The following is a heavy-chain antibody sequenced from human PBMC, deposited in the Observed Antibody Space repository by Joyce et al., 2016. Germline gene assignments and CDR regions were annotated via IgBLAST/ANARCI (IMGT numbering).Heavy chain of an antibody. CDR2: ISASGGST. J-gene: IGHJ4*02. V-gene: IGHV3-23*01. Sequence: EVQLLESGGGLVQPGGSLRLSCAASGFTFSSYAMSWVRPAPGKGLAWVATISASGGSTYYADAVKGRFTISRDNSEDSLYLHMNRLRAEDTAVYYCATWAPTNYDFWSGYSYYFDNWGQGTLVTVSS. D-gene: IGHD3-3*01. CDR3: ATWAPTNYDFWSGYSYYFDN. CDR1: GFTFSSYA.